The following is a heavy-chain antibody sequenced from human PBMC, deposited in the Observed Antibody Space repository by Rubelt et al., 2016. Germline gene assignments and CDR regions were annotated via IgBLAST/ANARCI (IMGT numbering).Heavy chain of an antibody. CDR3: ARHTGIAVAGPIDY. V-gene: IGHV4-39*01. J-gene: IGHJ4*02. CDR1: GGSISSSSYY. CDR2: INHSGST. Sequence: QLQLQESGPGLVKPSETLSLTCTVSGGSISSSSYYWSWIRQPPGKGLEWIGEINHSGSTNYNPSLKSRVTISVDTSKNQFSLKLSSVTAADTAVYYCARHTGIAVAGPIDYWGQGTLVTVSS. D-gene: IGHD6-19*01.